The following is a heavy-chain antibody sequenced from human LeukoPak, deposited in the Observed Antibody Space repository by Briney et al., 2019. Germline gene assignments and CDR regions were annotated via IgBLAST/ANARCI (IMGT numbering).Heavy chain of an antibody. V-gene: IGHV3-33*01. CDR3: ARGFSGSQSPFDY. J-gene: IGHJ4*02. CDR1: GFSFSNYG. Sequence: GRSLRLSCAASGFSFSNYGMHWVRQAPGKGLEWVAVIWRDGSNKYYADSVKGRFTISRDSSKNTLYLQMNSLRAEDTAVYYCARGFSGSQSPFDYWGQGTLVTVSS. CDR2: IWRDGSNK. D-gene: IGHD1-26*01.